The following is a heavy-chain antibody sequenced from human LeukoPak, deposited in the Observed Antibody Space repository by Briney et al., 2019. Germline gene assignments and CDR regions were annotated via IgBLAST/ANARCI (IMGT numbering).Heavy chain of an antibody. CDR2: ISGSGVST. CDR1: GFAFSSYA. J-gene: IGHJ4*02. Sequence: GGSLRLSCAASGFAFSSYAMNWVRQAPGKGLEWVSIISGSGVSTYYADSVKGRFTISRDSSRNTLYLPMDSLSAEDTAIYYCATSPCSGGSCYSGYFDLWGQGTLVTVSS. CDR3: ATSPCSGGSCYSGYFDL. D-gene: IGHD2-15*01. V-gene: IGHV3-23*01.